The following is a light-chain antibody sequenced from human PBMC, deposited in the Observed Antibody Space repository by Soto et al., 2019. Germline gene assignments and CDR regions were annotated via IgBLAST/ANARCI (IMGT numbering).Light chain of an antibody. V-gene: IGKV3-20*01. J-gene: IGKJ1*01. Sequence: EIVLTQSPGTLSLSPGERATLSCRASQSVSSAYLAWYQHKPGQPPTLLIYAASSRVTGIPDRFSGSGSGTDFTLTISILEPEDFAVYYCQRYGSSSTWTFGQGTKVEIK. CDR1: QSVSSAY. CDR3: QRYGSSSTWT. CDR2: AAS.